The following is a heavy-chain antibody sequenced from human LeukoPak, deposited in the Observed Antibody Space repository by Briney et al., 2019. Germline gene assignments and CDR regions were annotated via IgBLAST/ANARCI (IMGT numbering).Heavy chain of an antibody. J-gene: IGHJ4*02. Sequence: PGGSLRLSCAAPGFTFSDHYMDWVRQAPGKGLEWVGRTRNKANSYTTEYAASVKGRFTISRDDSKNSLYLQMNSLKTEDTAVYYCARGKAPRSGYLYYFDYWGQGTLVTVSS. CDR3: ARGKAPRSGYLYYFDY. V-gene: IGHV3-72*01. D-gene: IGHD3-3*01. CDR1: GFTFSDHY. CDR2: TRNKANSYTT.